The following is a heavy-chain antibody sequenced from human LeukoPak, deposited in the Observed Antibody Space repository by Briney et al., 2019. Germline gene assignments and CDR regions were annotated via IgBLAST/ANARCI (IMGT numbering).Heavy chain of an antibody. Sequence: SETLSLTCTVSGGAISSYYWSWIRQPPGKGLEWIGYIYYSGSTNYNPSLKSRVTISVDTSKNQFSLKLSSVTAADTAVYYCARSPIHCSSTSCYAGSDYWGQGTLVTVSS. D-gene: IGHD2-2*01. CDR1: GGAISSYY. CDR3: ARSPIHCSSTSCYAGSDY. CDR2: IYYSGST. V-gene: IGHV4-59*01. J-gene: IGHJ4*02.